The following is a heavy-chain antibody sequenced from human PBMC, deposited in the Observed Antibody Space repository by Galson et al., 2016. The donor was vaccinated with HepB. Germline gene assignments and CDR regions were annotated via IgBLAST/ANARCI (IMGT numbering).Heavy chain of an antibody. CDR2: IYPADSDT. J-gene: IGHJ3*02. CDR1: GYRFITYW. CDR3: ARGATWVEVPLDS. V-gene: IGHV5-51*01. Sequence: QSGAEVTKPGESLRISCKTSGYRFITYWIVWVRQMPGKGLEWVGIIYPADSDTRYSPSFRGRVAISVDRSMSTAYLQWSSLKPSDTALYFCARGATWVEVPLDSWGQGKMVTVSS. D-gene: IGHD5-12*01.